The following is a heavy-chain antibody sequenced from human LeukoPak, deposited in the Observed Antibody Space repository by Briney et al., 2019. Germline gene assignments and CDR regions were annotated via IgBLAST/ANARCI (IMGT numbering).Heavy chain of an antibody. V-gene: IGHV4-4*09. Sequence: SETLSLSCNVSGDSVSSGCWTWIRQSPAKGLEWIGFIYDNGVTDYNPSLKSRLIISLDTSKNQFSLNLRSVSAADSAIYYCAGRGHRYSRDWGQGILVTVSS. CDR2: IYDNGVT. J-gene: IGHJ1*01. D-gene: IGHD2-15*01. CDR3: AGRGHRYSRD. CDR1: GDSVSSGC.